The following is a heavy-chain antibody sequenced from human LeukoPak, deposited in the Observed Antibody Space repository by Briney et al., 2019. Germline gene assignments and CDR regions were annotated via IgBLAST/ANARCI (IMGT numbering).Heavy chain of an antibody. Sequence: GGSLRLSCAASGFTFSSYAMHWVRQAPGKGLEYVSAISSNGGSTYYANSVKGRFTISRDNSKNTLYLQMGSLRAEDMAVYYCARGERNYDLWSGLYYYYYGMDVWGQGTTVTVSS. J-gene: IGHJ6*02. V-gene: IGHV3-64*01. D-gene: IGHD3-3*01. CDR2: ISSNGGST. CDR1: GFTFSSYA. CDR3: ARGERNYDLWSGLYYYYYGMDV.